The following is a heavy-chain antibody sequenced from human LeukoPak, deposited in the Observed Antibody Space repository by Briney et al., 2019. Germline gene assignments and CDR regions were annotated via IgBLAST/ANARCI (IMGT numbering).Heavy chain of an antibody. D-gene: IGHD2-15*01. CDR1: GFIFSNYA. V-gene: IGHV3-23*01. Sequence: GGSLRLSCAASGFIFSNYAMSWVRQAPGKGLEWVSSISGDGGSTYYADSVKGRFTISRDNSKNTVYLQMNSLRAEDTAIYYCAKNRGYCSGGSCYGDYWGQGTLVTVSS. CDR2: ISGDGGST. J-gene: IGHJ4*02. CDR3: AKNRGYCSGGSCYGDY.